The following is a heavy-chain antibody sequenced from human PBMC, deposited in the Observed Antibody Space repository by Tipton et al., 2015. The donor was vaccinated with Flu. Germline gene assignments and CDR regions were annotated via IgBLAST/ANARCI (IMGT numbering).Heavy chain of an antibody. CDR2: INHSGNT. D-gene: IGHD2-15*01. CDR3: ARDWTIAAAYGWFDP. CDR1: GFTFSQYW. Sequence: LRLSCATSGFTFSQYWMNWVRQAPGKGLEWIGEINHSGNTNYNPSLKSRVTISGDTSKNQFSLKLSSVTAADTAVYYCARDWTIAAAYGWFDPWGQGTLVTVSS. J-gene: IGHJ5*02. V-gene: IGHV4-34*01.